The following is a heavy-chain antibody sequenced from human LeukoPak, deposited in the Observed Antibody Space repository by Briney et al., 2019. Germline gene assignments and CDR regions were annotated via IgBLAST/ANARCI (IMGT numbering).Heavy chain of an antibody. CDR3: ARGPYGDYEVYYGMDV. CDR1: GGSISSGDYY. D-gene: IGHD4-17*01. CDR2: IYYSGST. V-gene: IGHV4-30-4*01. J-gene: IGHJ6*02. Sequence: SQTPSLTCTVSGGSISSGDYYWSWIRQPPGKGLEWIVYIYYSGSTYYNPSLKSRVTISVDTSKNQFSLKLSSVTAADTAVYYCARGPYGDYEVYYGMDVWGQGTTVTVSS.